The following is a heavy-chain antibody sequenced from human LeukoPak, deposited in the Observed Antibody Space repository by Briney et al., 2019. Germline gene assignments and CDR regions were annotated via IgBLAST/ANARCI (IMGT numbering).Heavy chain of an antibody. CDR3: AREVGGGATNYFDY. CDR2: IYSADSA. CDR1: GFIVSRNY. J-gene: IGHJ4*02. Sequence: GGSLRLSCAVSGFIVSRNYMSWVRQAPGKGLEWVSVIYSADSAYYADSVRGRFTISRDNSKNTLYLQMNSLRADDTAVYYCAREVGGGATNYFDYWGQGIQVTVSS. V-gene: IGHV3-53*01. D-gene: IGHD1-26*01.